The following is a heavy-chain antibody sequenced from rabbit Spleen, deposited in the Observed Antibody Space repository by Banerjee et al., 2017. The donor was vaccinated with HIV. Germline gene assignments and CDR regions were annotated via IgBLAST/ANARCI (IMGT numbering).Heavy chain of an antibody. V-gene: IGHV1S69*01. Sequence: QSLEESGGRLVTPGTPLTLTCTASGFSLSNFAVSWVRQAPGKGLEWIGIIDASGDTYYTNWAKGRFTISKTSTKVDLKITGPTTEDTATYFCARTHTDSSAYNSWGPGTLVTVS. CDR2: IDASGDT. J-gene: IGHJ6*01. CDR1: GFSLSNFA. CDR3: ARTHTDSSAYNS. D-gene: IGHD1-1*01.